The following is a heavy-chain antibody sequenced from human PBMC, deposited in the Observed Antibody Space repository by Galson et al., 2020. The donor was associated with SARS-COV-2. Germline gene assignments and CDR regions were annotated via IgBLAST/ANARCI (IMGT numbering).Heavy chain of an antibody. V-gene: IGHV3-30*02. CDR1: GFLFTSYG. CDR2: IRYDGSLK. J-gene: IGHJ4*02. Sequence: GGSLRLSCAASGFLFTSYGMHWVRQAPGKGLEWLAFIRYDGSLKYYADSVRGRFTISRDDSKTTLFLQMNSLTPEDTALYYCAKDRSSNSQTTDYWGQGTLVAVSS. CDR3: AKDRSSNSQTTDY. D-gene: IGHD4-4*01.